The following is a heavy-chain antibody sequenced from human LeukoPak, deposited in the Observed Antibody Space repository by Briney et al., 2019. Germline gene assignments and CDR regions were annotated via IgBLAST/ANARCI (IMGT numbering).Heavy chain of an antibody. J-gene: IGHJ6*03. D-gene: IGHD2-15*01. V-gene: IGHV3-23*01. Sequence: GGSLRLSCAASGITFSSYGMSWVRQAPGKGLEWVSSISSTGGTTYYADSVKGRFTISRDNSKNTLYLQMNSLRAEDTAIYYCAKNGDRGAYCSGGTCYPYYYYYMDVWGKGTTVTISS. CDR3: AKNGDRGAYCSGGTCYPYYYYYMDV. CDR1: GITFSSYG. CDR2: ISSTGGTT.